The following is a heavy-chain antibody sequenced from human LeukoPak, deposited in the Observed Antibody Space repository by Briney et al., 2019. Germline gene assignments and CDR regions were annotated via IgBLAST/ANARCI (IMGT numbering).Heavy chain of an antibody. CDR3: ARLRYSSSWYNWFDP. CDR2: INHSGST. CDR1: GGSFSGYY. Sequence: SETLSLTCAVYGGSFSGYYWSWIRQPPGKGLEWIGEINHSGSTNYNPSLKSRVTISVDTSKNQFSLKLSPVTAADTAVYYCARLRYSSSWYNWFDPWGQGTLVTVSS. D-gene: IGHD6-13*01. V-gene: IGHV4-34*01. J-gene: IGHJ5*02.